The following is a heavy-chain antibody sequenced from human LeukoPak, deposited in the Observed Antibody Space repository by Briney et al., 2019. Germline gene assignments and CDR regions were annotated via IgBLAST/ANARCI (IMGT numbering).Heavy chain of an antibody. CDR1: GGSFSGYY. V-gene: IGHV4-31*11. Sequence: SETLSLTCAVYGGSFSGYYWSWIRQHPGKGLEWIGYIYYSGSTYYNPSLKSRVTISVDTSKNQFSLKLSSVTAADTAMYYCARSGYSSSWYWFDPWGQGTLVTVSS. D-gene: IGHD6-13*01. J-gene: IGHJ5*02. CDR2: IYYSGST. CDR3: ARSGYSSSWYWFDP.